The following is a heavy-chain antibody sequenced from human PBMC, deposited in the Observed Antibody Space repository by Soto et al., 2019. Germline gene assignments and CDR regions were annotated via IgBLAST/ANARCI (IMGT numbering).Heavy chain of an antibody. D-gene: IGHD3-22*01. Sequence: EVHLLESGGDVVQPGRSLRLSCAASGFTFSNYAMNWIRQAPGKGLEWLSSISANGRNAYYADSVQGRFTISRDRSKNTLYLQLDSLRVEDTAIYFCAKDLSSLGWLALGAPFGSWGQGTLVTVSS. CDR3: AKDLSSLGWLALGAPFGS. J-gene: IGHJ4*02. CDR2: ISANGRNA. CDR1: GFTFSNYA. V-gene: IGHV3-23*01.